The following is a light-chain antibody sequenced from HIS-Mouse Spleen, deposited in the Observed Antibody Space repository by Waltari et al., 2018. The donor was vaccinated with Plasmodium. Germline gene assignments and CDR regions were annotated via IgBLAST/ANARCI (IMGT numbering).Light chain of an antibody. V-gene: IGKV3-15*01. CDR1: QSVSSN. J-gene: IGKJ3*01. CDR3: QQYKNWSFT. CDR2: GAS. Sequence: EIVMTQSPATLSVSPGERATLSCRASQSVSSNFAWYQQKPGQAPRLLIYGASTRATGIPARFSGSGSGTEFTLTISSLQSEDFAVYYCQQYKNWSFTFGPGTKVDIK.